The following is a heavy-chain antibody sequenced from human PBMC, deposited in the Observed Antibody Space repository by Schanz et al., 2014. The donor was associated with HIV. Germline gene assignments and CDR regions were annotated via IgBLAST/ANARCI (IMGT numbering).Heavy chain of an antibody. D-gene: IGHD2-15*01. V-gene: IGHV1-69*01. J-gene: IGHJ4*02. CDR3: ARSASVISSGWCSGNACYSGAFHS. CDR2: IIPIFGTA. Sequence: QVQLVQSGAEVKKTGSPVKVSCKAFGGTLSNYAITWVRQAPGQGLEWMGGIIPIFGTANYAQKFQGRVTITADESTSTAYMELSSLRSEDTAVYFCARSASVISSGWCSGNACYSGAFHSWGQGSLVIVSS. CDR1: GGTLSNYA.